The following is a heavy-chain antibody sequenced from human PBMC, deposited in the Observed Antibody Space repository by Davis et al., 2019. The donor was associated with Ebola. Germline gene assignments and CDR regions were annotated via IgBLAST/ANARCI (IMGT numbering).Heavy chain of an antibody. CDR2: INAGNGNT. V-gene: IGHV1-3*01. Sequence: ASALVSCKASAYTFTSYAMHWVRQAPGQRLEWMGWINAGNGNTKYSQKFQGRVTITRDTSASTAYMELSSLRSEDTAVYYCARGGSSGWYDYWGQGTLVTVSS. CDR3: ARGGSSGWYDY. D-gene: IGHD6-19*01. CDR1: AYTFTSYA. J-gene: IGHJ4*02.